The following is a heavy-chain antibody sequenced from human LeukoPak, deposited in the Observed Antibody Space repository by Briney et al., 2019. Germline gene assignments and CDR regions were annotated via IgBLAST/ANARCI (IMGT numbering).Heavy chain of an antibody. CDR2: IRSKANSYAT. V-gene: IGHV3-73*01. D-gene: IGHD3-10*01. Sequence: QAGGSLRLSCAASGFTFSGSAMHWVRQASGKGLEWVGRIRSKANSYATAYAASVKGRITISRDDSKNTVYLQMNSLKTEDTAVYYCYTYYYGSGSYNPPFYFDYWGQGTLVTVSS. J-gene: IGHJ4*02. CDR1: GFTFSGSA. CDR3: YTYYYGSGSYNPPFYFDY.